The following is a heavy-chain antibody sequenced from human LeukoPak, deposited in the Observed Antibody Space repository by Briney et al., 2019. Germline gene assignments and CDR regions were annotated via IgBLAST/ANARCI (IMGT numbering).Heavy chain of an antibody. D-gene: IGHD6-13*01. Sequence: PSETLSLTCAVYGGSFSGYYWSWIRQPPGKGLEWIGEINHSGSTNYNPSLKSRVTISVDTSKNQFSLKLSSVTAADTAVYYCARRGIAAAGFVFDYWGQGTLVTVSS. CDR3: ARRGIAAAGFVFDY. CDR2: INHSGST. J-gene: IGHJ4*02. CDR1: GGSFSGYY. V-gene: IGHV4-34*01.